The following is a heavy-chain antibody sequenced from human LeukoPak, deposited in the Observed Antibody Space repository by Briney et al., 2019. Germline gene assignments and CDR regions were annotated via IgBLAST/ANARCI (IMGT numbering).Heavy chain of an antibody. D-gene: IGHD3-3*01. CDR3: AKEPPDFVRMAVSEYFQH. Sequence: GASLRLSCAASGFTFSSYAMSWVRQAPGKGLEWVSAISGSGGSTYYADSVKGRFTISRDNSKNTLYLQMNSLRAEDTAVYYCAKEPPDFVRMAVSEYFQHWGQGTLVTVSS. CDR2: ISGSGGST. V-gene: IGHV3-23*01. CDR1: GFTFSSYA. J-gene: IGHJ1*01.